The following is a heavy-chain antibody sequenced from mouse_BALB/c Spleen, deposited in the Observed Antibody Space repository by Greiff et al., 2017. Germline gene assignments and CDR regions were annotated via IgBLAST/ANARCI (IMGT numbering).Heavy chain of an antibody. CDR3: ARRWGYDAMDY. Sequence: EVKLQESGGGLVKPGGSLKLSCAASGFTFSSYAMSWVRQTPEKRLEWVATISSGGSYTYYPDSVKGRFTISRDNAKNTLYLQMSSLRSEDTAMYYCARRWGYDAMDYWGQGTPVTVSA. CDR2: ISSGGSYT. V-gene: IGHV5-9-3*01. D-gene: IGHD1-1*02. J-gene: IGHJ4*01. CDR1: GFTFSSYA.